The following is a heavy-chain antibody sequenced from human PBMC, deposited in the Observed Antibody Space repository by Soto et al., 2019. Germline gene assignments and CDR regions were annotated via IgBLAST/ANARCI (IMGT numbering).Heavy chain of an antibody. J-gene: IGHJ5*02. CDR3: ERSPGLAVVRTFWFAH. D-gene: IGHD6-19*01. V-gene: IGHV1-69*01. Sequence: QVQLVQSGAEVKKPGSSVKVSCKASGGTFSSYAISWVRQAPGQGLEWMGGIIPIFGTANYAQKFQGRVTITADESTSTADMELSSLGSEATGVYYCERSPGLAVVRTFWFAHWGKGTLVTVSS. CDR2: IIPIFGTA. CDR1: GGTFSSYA.